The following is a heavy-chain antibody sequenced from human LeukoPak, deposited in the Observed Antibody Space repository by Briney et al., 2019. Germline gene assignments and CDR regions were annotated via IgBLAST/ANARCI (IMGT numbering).Heavy chain of an antibody. CDR2: IYYSGGP. V-gene: IGHV4-59*01. CDR1: VDSISSDY. CDR3: ARDFDAFDI. Sequence: SEALSLTFSVSVDSISSDYGGWGRQPPGRGLEWIGYIYYSGGPKYNPSLKSRVTISVDTSKNQFSLKLSSVTAADTAVYYCARDFDAFDIWGQGTMVTVSS. J-gene: IGHJ3*02.